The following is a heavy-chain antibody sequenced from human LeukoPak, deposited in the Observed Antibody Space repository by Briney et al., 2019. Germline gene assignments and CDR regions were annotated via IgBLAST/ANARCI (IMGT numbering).Heavy chain of an antibody. D-gene: IGHD3-22*01. J-gene: IGHJ4*02. CDR3: AVGDSSGYPYYFDY. CDR2: IYHSGSA. Sequence: SETLSLTCAVSGYSISSDYYWGWIRQPPGKGPEWTGNIYHSGSAYYMPSLKSRVTISVDTPKSQFSLKLRSVTAADTAVYYCAVGDSSGYPYYFDYWGQGILVTVSS. CDR1: GYSISSDYY. V-gene: IGHV4-38-2*01.